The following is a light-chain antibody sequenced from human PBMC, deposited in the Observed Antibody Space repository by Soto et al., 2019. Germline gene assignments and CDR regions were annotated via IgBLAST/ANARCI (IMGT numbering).Light chain of an antibody. CDR3: QQYNNWPAP. Sequence: EIVMTQSPATLSVSPGERATLSCRASQSVSSNLAWYQQKPGQAPRLLIYGASPRATGIPARFSGSGSGTEFTLTISSLQSEDFAVYYCQQYNNWPAPFGGGTKVEIK. CDR1: QSVSSN. J-gene: IGKJ4*01. V-gene: IGKV3-15*01. CDR2: GAS.